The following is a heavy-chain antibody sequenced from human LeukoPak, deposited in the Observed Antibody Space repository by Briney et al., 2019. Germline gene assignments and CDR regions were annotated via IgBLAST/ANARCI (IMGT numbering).Heavy chain of an antibody. Sequence: ASVKVSCKASGYTFTNYHITWVRQAPGQGLEWMGWISGYNGNTNYAQKLQGRVTMTTDTSTNTAYMELRSLRSDDTAMYYCARVTRSSSARFDYWGQGTLVTVSS. CDR3: ARVTRSSSARFDY. D-gene: IGHD6-6*01. J-gene: IGHJ4*02. CDR1: GYTFTNYH. V-gene: IGHV1-18*01. CDR2: ISGYNGNT.